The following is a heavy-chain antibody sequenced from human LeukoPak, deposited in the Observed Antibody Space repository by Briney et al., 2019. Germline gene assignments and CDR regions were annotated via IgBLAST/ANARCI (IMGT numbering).Heavy chain of an antibody. CDR3: AREPYSSSSDRHGRTFDY. Sequence: GASVKVSCKASGYTFTAHYIHWVRQAPGQGLEWMGHIHSNSGGEKYAQKFQGRVTVLRDTSINTIYMELTSLTSDDTAVYYCAREPYSSSSDRHGRTFDYWGQGTLVTVSS. J-gene: IGHJ4*02. CDR1: GYTFTAHY. CDR2: IHSNSGGE. D-gene: IGHD6-6*01. V-gene: IGHV1-2*06.